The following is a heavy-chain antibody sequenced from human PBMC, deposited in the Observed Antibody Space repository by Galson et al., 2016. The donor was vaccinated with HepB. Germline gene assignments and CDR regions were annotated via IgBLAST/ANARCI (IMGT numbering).Heavy chain of an antibody. D-gene: IGHD6-25*01. J-gene: IGHJ4*02. CDR2: IKQDGSDK. V-gene: IGHV3-7*01. CDR1: GFIFSNHW. CDR3: AKTMSEEQRYRPPHF. Sequence: SLRLSCAASGFIFSNHWMSWVRQAPGKGPEWVANIKQDGSDKYYVDSVKGRFTISRDNAKNSLFLQMNSLRAEDTAVYYCAKTMSEEQRYRPPHFWGQGTLVTVS.